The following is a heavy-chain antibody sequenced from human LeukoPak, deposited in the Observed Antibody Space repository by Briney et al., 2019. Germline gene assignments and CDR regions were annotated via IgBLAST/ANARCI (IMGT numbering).Heavy chain of an antibody. CDR1: GYTFTSHD. Sequence: VAPVKVSCKASGYTFTSHDINWVRQATGQGLEWMGWMNPNSGNTGYAQKFQGRVTMTRNTSISTAYMELSSLRSEDTAVYYCARGLRDSSGREYFQHWGQGTLVTVSS. CDR3: ARGLRDSSGREYFQH. J-gene: IGHJ1*01. D-gene: IGHD3-22*01. V-gene: IGHV1-8*01. CDR2: MNPNSGNT.